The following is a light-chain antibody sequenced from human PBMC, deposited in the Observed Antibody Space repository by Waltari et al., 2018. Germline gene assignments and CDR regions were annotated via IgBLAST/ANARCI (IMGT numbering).Light chain of an antibody. CDR1: SGHTTYA. J-gene: IGLJ2*01. CDR3: QTWITGSRI. V-gene: IGLV4-69*01. Sequence: QVVLTQSPSASASLGASVKLTCTLNSGHTTYAIAWYQQQPQKGPRFVLKINSDGTDIRGDGIPARFSGSLSGAERYLTISSLKSEDEADYFCQTWITGSRIFGRGTRLTVL. CDR2: INSDGTD.